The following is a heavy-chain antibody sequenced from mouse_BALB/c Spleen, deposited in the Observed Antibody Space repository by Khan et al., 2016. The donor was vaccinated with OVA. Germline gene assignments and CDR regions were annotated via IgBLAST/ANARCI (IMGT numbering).Heavy chain of an antibody. V-gene: IGHV1-39*01. Sequence: LQQSGPELEKPGASVKISCKASGYSFTGYNMNWVKQSNGKSLEWIGNIDPHYGGISYNQKFKGKATLTVDKSSSTAYMQLKSLTSEDSAVYYCARSTWYFDVWGAGTTVTVSS. CDR1: GYSFTGYN. CDR2: IDPHYGGI. J-gene: IGHJ1*01. CDR3: ARSTWYFDV.